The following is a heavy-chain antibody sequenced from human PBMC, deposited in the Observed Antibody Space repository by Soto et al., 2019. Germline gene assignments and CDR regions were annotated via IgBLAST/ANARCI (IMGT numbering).Heavy chain of an antibody. J-gene: IGHJ6*03. Sequence: QVQLVQSGAEVKKPGASVKVSCKASGYTFTSYDINWVRQATGQGLEWMGWMNPNSGNTGYAQKFQGRVTMTRNTSISTAYMELSSLRSEDTAVYYCARVVPFGVVSTYYYYMDVWGKGTTVTVSS. D-gene: IGHD3-3*01. CDR2: MNPNSGNT. CDR3: ARVVPFGVVSTYYYYMDV. CDR1: GYTFTSYD. V-gene: IGHV1-8*01.